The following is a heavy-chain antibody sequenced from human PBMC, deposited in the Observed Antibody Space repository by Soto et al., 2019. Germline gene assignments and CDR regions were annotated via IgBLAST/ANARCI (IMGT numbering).Heavy chain of an antibody. V-gene: IGHV1-18*01. J-gene: IGHJ4*02. CDR3: ARGSSYGRSSWPDY. CDR2: TSGYNTHT. Sequence: QIQLVQSGAEVKKPGTSVKVTCKTSGYTFSSYGVTWVRQAPGQGLEWIGWTSGYNTHTNYAPKLHDRVIMTTDLPTGTASMELRSLSSDDTAIYYCARGSSYGRSSWPDYWGQGTLVIVSS. CDR1: GYTFSSYG. D-gene: IGHD6-13*01.